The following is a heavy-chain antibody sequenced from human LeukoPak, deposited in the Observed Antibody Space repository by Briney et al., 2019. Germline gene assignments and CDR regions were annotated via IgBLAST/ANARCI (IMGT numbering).Heavy chain of an antibody. Sequence: ASVKVSCKASGYTFTGYCMHWVRQAPGQGLEWMGWINPNSGGTNYAQKFQGWVTMTRDTSISTAYMELSRLRSDDTAVYYCARAYGSGSYYTDYWGQGTLVTVSS. J-gene: IGHJ4*02. CDR1: GYTFTGYC. D-gene: IGHD3-10*01. CDR3: ARAYGSGSYYTDY. V-gene: IGHV1-2*04. CDR2: INPNSGGT.